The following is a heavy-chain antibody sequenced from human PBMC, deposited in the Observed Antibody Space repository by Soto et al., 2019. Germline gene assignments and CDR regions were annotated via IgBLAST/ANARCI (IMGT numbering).Heavy chain of an antibody. CDR3: AKDDSRVGSGAIDY. Sequence: EVQLLESGGGLVQPGGSLRLSCAASGFTFSSYAMSWVRQAPGKGLEWVSAISGSGGSTYYADSVKGRFTISRDNSKNPLYLQMNSLRAEDTAVYYCAKDDSRVGSGAIDYWGQGTLVTVSS. J-gene: IGHJ4*02. CDR2: ISGSGGST. CDR1: GFTFSSYA. D-gene: IGHD3-22*01. V-gene: IGHV3-23*01.